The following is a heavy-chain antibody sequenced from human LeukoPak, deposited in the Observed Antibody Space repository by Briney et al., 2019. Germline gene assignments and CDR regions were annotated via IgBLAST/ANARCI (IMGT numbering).Heavy chain of an antibody. CDR3: AKGGYCSSTSCLPFDY. V-gene: IGHV5-51*01. Sequence: GESLKISCKGSGYSFTSYWIGWVRQMPGKGLEWMGIIYPGDSDTRYSPSFQGQVTISADKSISTAYLQWRSLKASDTAMYYCAKGGYCSSTSCLPFDYWGQGTLVTVSS. CDR2: IYPGDSDT. D-gene: IGHD2-2*01. CDR1: GYSFTSYW. J-gene: IGHJ4*02.